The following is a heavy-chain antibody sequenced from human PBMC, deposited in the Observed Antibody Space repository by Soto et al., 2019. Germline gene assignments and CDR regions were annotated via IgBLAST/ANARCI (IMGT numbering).Heavy chain of an antibody. J-gene: IGHJ6*03. CDR2: IKEDGSEI. CDR1: GFTFSRCW. CDR3: AREGAVLPYMDV. V-gene: IGHV3-7*01. Sequence: GGSLRLSCAASGFTFSRCWMSWVRQAPGKGLEWVANIKEDGSEIYYADSVKGRFNISRDNAKDSLYLEMKSLRAEDTAVYYCAREGAVLPYMDVWGTGTTVTVSS.